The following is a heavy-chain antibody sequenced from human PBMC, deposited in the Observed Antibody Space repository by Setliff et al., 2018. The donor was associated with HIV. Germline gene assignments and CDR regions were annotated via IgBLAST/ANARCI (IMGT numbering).Heavy chain of an antibody. Sequence: GGSLRLSCAASGFTFSSYAMTWVRQAPGKGLEWVSDISSYYVDSVKGRFTISRDKSKNTLYLQMNSLRAEDTAIYYCAKQGRGYSGYDSYFDSWGQGTLVTVSS. CDR3: AKQGRGYSGYDSYFDS. CDR2: ISS. D-gene: IGHD5-12*01. V-gene: IGHV3-23*01. J-gene: IGHJ4*02. CDR1: GFTFSSYA.